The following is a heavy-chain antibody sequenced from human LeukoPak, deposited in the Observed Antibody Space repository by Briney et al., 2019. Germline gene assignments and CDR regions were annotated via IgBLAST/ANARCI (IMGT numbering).Heavy chain of an antibody. CDR3: AKDRGQNYYDSSGYRIGSGYFDY. J-gene: IGHJ4*02. Sequence: GGSLRLSCAASGFTFSSYAMSWVRQAPGKGLEWVSSISGSGGSTYYADSVNGRFTISRDNSKSTLYLQMTSLRAEDTAVYYCAKDRGQNYYDSSGYRIGSGYFDYWGQGTLVTVSS. V-gene: IGHV3-23*01. CDR2: ISGSGGST. D-gene: IGHD3-22*01. CDR1: GFTFSSYA.